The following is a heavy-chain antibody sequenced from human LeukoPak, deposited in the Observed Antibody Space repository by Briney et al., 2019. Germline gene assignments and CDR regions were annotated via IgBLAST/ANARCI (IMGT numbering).Heavy chain of an antibody. CDR3: ARWGSGSSYYYYYYGMDV. D-gene: IGHD3-10*01. CDR1: GGTFSSYA. J-gene: IGHJ6*02. CDR2: INTNTGNP. Sequence: ASVKVSCKASGGTFSSYAISWVRQAPGQGLEWMGWINTNTGNPTYAQGFTGRFVFSLDTSVSTAYLQISSLKAEDTAVYYCARWGSGSSYYYYYYGMDVWGQGTTVTVSS. V-gene: IGHV7-4-1*02.